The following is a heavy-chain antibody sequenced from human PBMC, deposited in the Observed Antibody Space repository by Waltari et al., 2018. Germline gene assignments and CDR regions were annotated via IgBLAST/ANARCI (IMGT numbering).Heavy chain of an antibody. CDR1: GFTFSNYA. CDR2: SGSRSDT. V-gene: IGHV3-23*04. D-gene: IGHD6-13*01. Sequence: EVQLVESGGGLIQPGGSLRLSCAASGFTFSNYAMSWVRQAPGKGLECVSVSGSRSDTYYADSVQGRSTVSRDDSQNTMYLQLNNLRAEDTALYYCARLAPPDRSVYFDYWGQGTLVTVSS. CDR3: ARLAPPDRSVYFDY. J-gene: IGHJ4*02.